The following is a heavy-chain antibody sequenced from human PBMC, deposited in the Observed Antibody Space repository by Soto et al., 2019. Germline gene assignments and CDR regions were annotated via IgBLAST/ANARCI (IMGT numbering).Heavy chain of an antibody. CDR3: ARDGYGDPYYYYGMDV. CDR1: GFTFSLYE. Sequence: EVQLVESGGGLVQPGGSLRLSCAASGFTFSLYEMNWVRQAPGKGLEWVSYISTSGTTIYYAESVKGRFTISRDNSRKSLYVQMNSLRAEDTAVYYCARDGYGDPYYYYGMDVWGQGTTVTVSS. J-gene: IGHJ6*02. CDR2: ISTSGTTI. D-gene: IGHD4-17*01. V-gene: IGHV3-48*03.